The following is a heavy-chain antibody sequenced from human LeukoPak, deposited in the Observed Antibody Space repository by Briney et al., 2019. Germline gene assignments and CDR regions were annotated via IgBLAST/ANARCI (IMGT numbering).Heavy chain of an antibody. J-gene: IGHJ4*02. V-gene: IGHV3-30*14. CDR2: ISYDGSNK. CDR1: GFTFSSYA. D-gene: IGHD3-22*01. CDR3: ASTGYDGSGYVY. Sequence: GGSLRLSCAASGFTFSSYAMHWIRQAPGKGLEWVAVISYDGSNKYYADSVKGRFTISRDNSKNTLYLQMNSLRAEDTAVYYCASTGYDGSGYVYWGQGTLVTVSS.